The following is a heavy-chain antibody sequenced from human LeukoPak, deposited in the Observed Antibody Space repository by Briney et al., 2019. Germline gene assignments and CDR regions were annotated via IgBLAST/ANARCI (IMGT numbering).Heavy chain of an antibody. J-gene: IGHJ6*02. CDR2: IYYSGST. CDR1: GGSTNIYN. V-gene: IGHV4-59*01. D-gene: IGHD5-12*01. Sequence: PSETLSLTSTVPGGSTNIYNWRWIRQPPGRGLEWIGYIYYSGSTKYNPSLKSRVTISVDTSKNQFSLKLNSVTTADTAVYYCARERGSGYSYGMDVWGQGTTVTVSS. CDR3: ARERGSGYSYGMDV.